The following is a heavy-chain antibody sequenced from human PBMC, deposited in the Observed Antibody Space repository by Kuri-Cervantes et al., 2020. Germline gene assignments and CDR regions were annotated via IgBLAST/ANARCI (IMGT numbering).Heavy chain of an antibody. D-gene: IGHD3-10*01. J-gene: IGHJ5*02. CDR3: ARTNYYGSGLFYKNNWFDP. CDR1: GGSFSGYY. V-gene: IGHV4-34*01. CDR2: INHSGST. Sequence: SETLSLTCAVFGGSFSGYYRTWIRQSPGKGLEWIRQPPGKGLEWIGEINHSGSTNYNPSLKSRVTISAEMSKNQFSLKLSSVTAADTAVYYCARTNYYGSGLFYKNNWFDPWGQGILVTVSS.